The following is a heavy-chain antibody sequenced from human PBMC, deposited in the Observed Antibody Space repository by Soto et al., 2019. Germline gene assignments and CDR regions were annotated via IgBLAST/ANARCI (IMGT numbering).Heavy chain of an antibody. CDR2: IIPIFGTA. V-gene: IGHV1-69*12. Sequence: QVQLVQSGAEVKKPGSSVKVSCKASGGTFSSYAISWVRQAPGQGLEWMGGIIPIFGTANYAQKFQGRVTITADELTSTAYMEMSSLRSEDTAVYYCASSSGGPGHYYYGMDVWGQGTTVTVSS. D-gene: IGHD2-15*01. CDR1: GGTFSSYA. J-gene: IGHJ6*02. CDR3: ASSSGGPGHYYYGMDV.